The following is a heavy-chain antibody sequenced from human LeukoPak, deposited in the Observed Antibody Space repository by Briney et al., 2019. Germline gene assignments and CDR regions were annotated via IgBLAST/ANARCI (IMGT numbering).Heavy chain of an antibody. CDR2: INPSGGST. V-gene: IGHV1-46*01. J-gene: IGHJ4*02. CDR1: GYTFTSYY. D-gene: IGHD6-13*01. CDR3: ARDASIAAAGGATYLDY. Sequence: ASVKVSFTASGYTFTSYYMHWVRQAPGQGLEWMGIINPSGGSTSYAQKFQGRVTMTRDTSTSTVYMELSSLRSEDTAVYYCARDASIAAAGGATYLDYWGQGTLVTVSS.